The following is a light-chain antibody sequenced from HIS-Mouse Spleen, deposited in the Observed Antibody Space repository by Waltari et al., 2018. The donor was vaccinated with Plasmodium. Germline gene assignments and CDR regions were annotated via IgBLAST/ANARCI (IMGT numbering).Light chain of an antibody. V-gene: IGKV3-20*01. CDR2: GAS. CDR3: QQYGSSPFT. Sequence: EIVLTQSPATLSLSPGERATLSCRASQSVSSSYLAWYQQKPGQAPRLLILGASSRATGIPDRFSGSGSGTDFTLTISRLEPEDFAVYYCQQYGSSPFTFGQGTRLEIK. CDR1: QSVSSSY. J-gene: IGKJ5*01.